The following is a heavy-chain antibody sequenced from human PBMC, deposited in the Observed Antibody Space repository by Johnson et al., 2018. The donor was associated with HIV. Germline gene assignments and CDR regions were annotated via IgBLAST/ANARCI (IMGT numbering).Heavy chain of an antibody. D-gene: IGHD6-6*01. CDR1: GFTFSSYA. V-gene: IGHV3-30-3*02. Sequence: VQLVESGGGVVQPGRSLRLSCEASGFTFSSYAVHWVRQAPGKGLEWVALISYGGKNKYYADSVKGRFTISRDNSKSTLYLQMNSLRAEDTAVYYCAKSSDEYSSSSDAFDIWGQGTMVTVSS. J-gene: IGHJ3*02. CDR3: AKSSDEYSSSSDAFDI. CDR2: ISYGGKNK.